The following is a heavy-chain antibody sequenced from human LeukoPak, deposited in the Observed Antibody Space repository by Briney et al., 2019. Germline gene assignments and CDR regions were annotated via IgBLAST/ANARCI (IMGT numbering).Heavy chain of an antibody. J-gene: IGHJ6*02. CDR1: GYTFTSYD. V-gene: IGHV1-8*01. CDR2: MNPNSGNT. CDR3: ARGSGGSANYYYYYYGMDV. D-gene: IGHD3-10*01. Sequence: ASVKVSCKASGYTFTSYDINWVRQATGQGLEWMGWMNPNSGNTGFAQKFQGRVTMTRNTSIRTAYMELSSLRSEDTAVYYCARGSGGSANYYYYYYGMDVWGQGTTVTVSS.